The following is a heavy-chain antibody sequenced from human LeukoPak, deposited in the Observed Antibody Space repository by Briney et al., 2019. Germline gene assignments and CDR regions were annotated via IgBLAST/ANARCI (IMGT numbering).Heavy chain of an antibody. Sequence: NPSETLSLTCTVSGGSISSYYWSWIRQPAGKGLEWIGRISTSGSTNYKSSLKSRVTMSVDTSKNQFSLNLTSVTAADTAMYYCARAVDTTWRYFGYWGQGTLVTVSS. J-gene: IGHJ4*02. D-gene: IGHD3-3*01. CDR3: ARAVDTTWRYFGY. CDR1: GGSISSYY. V-gene: IGHV4-4*07. CDR2: ISTSGST.